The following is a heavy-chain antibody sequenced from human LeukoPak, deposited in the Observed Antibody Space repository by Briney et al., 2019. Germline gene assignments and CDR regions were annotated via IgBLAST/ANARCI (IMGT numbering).Heavy chain of an antibody. CDR2: IYYSGST. CDR1: GGSISSYY. Sequence: PSETLSLTCTVSGGSISSYYWLWIRQPPGKGLEWIGYIYYSGSTNYNPSLKSRVTISVDTSKNQFSLKLGSVTAADTAVYYCVSHSSGAWGSWFDPWGQGTLVTVSS. V-gene: IGHV4-59*01. D-gene: IGHD6-19*01. CDR3: VSHSSGAWGSWFDP. J-gene: IGHJ5*02.